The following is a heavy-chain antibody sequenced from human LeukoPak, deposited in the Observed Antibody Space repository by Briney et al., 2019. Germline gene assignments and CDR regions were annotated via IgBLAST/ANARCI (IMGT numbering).Heavy chain of an antibody. Sequence: ASVKVSCKASGHTFTSYDINWVRQATGQGLEWMGWMNPNSGYTGYAQKFQGRLTMTRNTSISTAYMELSRLRSEDTAVYYCAREDYYDSGSNDYWGQGTLVTVSS. J-gene: IGHJ4*02. CDR3: AREDYYDSGSNDY. D-gene: IGHD3-22*01. CDR1: GHTFTSYD. V-gene: IGHV1-8*01. CDR2: MNPNSGYT.